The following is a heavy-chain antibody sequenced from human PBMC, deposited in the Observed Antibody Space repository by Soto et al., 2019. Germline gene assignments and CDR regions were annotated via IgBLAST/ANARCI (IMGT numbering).Heavy chain of an antibody. CDR1: GYTFTSYD. CDR2: MNPNSGNT. D-gene: IGHD6-19*01. Sequence: QVQLVQSGAEVKKPGASVKVSCKASGYTFTSYDINWVRQATGQGLEWMGWMNPNSGNTGYAQKFQGRVTMTRNTSISTAYMELGSLRSEDTAVYYCARDHSSGWYGPYYYYGMDVWGQGTTVTVSS. CDR3: ARDHSSGWYGPYYYYGMDV. V-gene: IGHV1-8*01. J-gene: IGHJ6*02.